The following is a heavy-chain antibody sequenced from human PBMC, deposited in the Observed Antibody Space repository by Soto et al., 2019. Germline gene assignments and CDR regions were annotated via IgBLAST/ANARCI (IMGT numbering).Heavy chain of an antibody. CDR2: IYPGDSDT. CDR3: ARLENYDCSSGYPHDYYYGMDV. CDR1: GYSFTSYW. D-gene: IGHD3-3*01. V-gene: IGHV5-51*01. Sequence: PGESLKISCKGSGYSFTSYWIGWVRQMPGKGLEWMGIIYPGDSDTRYSPSFQGQVTISADKSISTAYLQWSSLKASDTAMYYCARLENYDCSSGYPHDYYYGMDVWGQGTTVTVSS. J-gene: IGHJ6*02.